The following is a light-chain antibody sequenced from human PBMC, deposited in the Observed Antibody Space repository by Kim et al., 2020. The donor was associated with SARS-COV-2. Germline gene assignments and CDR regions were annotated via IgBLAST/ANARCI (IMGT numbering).Light chain of an antibody. CDR3: QHGWT. CDR1: QSISSW. CDR2: DAS. J-gene: IGKJ1*01. V-gene: IGKV1-5*01. Sequence: DIQMTQSPSTLSASVGDRVTITCRASQSISSWLAWYQQKPRKAPKLLIYDASSLESGVPSRFSGSGSGTEFTLTISSLQPDDFATYYCQHGWTFGQGTKVDIK.